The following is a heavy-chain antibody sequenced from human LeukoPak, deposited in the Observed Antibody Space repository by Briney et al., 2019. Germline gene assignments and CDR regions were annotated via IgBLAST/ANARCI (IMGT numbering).Heavy chain of an antibody. CDR1: GGSMTSHY. V-gene: IGHV4-59*08. D-gene: IGHD1-26*01. J-gene: IGHJ4*02. Sequence: SETLSLTCSVSGGSMTSHYWSWIRQPPGKGLEWIAYVFYSGDTNYNPSLKSRVTISADTSKNQFSLKLDSVTAADTAVYFCARQPYMLGAYYFDFWGQGTLVTVSS. CDR3: ARQPYMLGAYYFDF. CDR2: VFYSGDT.